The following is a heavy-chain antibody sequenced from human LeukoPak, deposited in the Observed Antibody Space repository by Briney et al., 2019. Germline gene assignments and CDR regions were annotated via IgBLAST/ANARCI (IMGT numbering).Heavy chain of an antibody. Sequence: GGSLRLSCAASGFTFSTYGMHWVRQAPGKGLEWVAFIRFDGSNKYYADSMKGRFIISRDNSKNTLYLQMNSLRPEDTAVYYCAKDRRDYGGDIDYWGQGTLVTVSS. D-gene: IGHD4-23*01. CDR1: GFTFSTYG. J-gene: IGHJ4*02. V-gene: IGHV3-30*02. CDR2: IRFDGSNK. CDR3: AKDRRDYGGDIDY.